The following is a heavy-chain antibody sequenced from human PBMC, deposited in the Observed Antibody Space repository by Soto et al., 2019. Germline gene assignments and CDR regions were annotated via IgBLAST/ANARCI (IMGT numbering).Heavy chain of an antibody. J-gene: IGHJ4*02. CDR3: ACIPRGGTDYFDC. V-gene: IGHV4-38-2*01. D-gene: IGHD6-13*01. Sequence: SETLSLTCVVSNYSINRGYYWAWIRQPPGKGLEWIANIYHGGSSYYNPSLKSRVTISVDTSKNQFSLRLSSVTAADTAVYYCACIPRGGTDYFDCWGQGTLVT. CDR1: NYSINRGYY. CDR2: IYHGGSS.